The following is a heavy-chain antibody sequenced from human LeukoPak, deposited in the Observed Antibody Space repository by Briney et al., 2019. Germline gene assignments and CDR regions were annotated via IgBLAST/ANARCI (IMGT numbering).Heavy chain of an antibody. CDR3: ARVEAATTNPRFDY. J-gene: IGHJ4*02. CDR2: IYYSGST. CDR1: GGSISNAAYY. D-gene: IGHD5-24*01. Sequence: SETLSLTCTVSGGSISNAAYYWSWIRQHPGKGLEWIGYIYYSGSTYYNPSLKSRVTISVDTSKNQFSLELSSVTAADMAVYYCARVEAATTNPRFDYWGQGTLVTVSS. V-gene: IGHV4-31*03.